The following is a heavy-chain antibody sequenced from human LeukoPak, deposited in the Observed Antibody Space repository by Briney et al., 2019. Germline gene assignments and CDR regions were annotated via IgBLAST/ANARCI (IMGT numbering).Heavy chain of an antibody. CDR3: ARDRAMADY. V-gene: IGHV1-3*04. CDR1: GYIFTSYP. J-gene: IGHJ4*02. Sequence: ASVKVSCKASGYIFTSYPIHWVRQAPGQRLEWMGWINTGNGNTKYSQKFEGRVTVTRDTSATTAYMELSSLRSEDTAVYYCARDRAMADYWGQGTLLTVSS. D-gene: IGHD5-18*01. CDR2: INTGNGNT.